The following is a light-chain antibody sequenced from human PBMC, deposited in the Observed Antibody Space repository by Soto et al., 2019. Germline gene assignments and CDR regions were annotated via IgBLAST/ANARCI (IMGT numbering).Light chain of an antibody. Sequence: EIVLTQSPGTLPLSPGERATLSCRASQSVSSSYLAWYQQKPGQAPRPLIYGASSRAIGIPDRFSGSRSGTDFTLTISRLEPEDFAVYYCQQYGSSPWTFGQGTKVEIK. CDR2: GAS. J-gene: IGKJ1*01. CDR3: QQYGSSPWT. V-gene: IGKV3-20*01. CDR1: QSVSSSY.